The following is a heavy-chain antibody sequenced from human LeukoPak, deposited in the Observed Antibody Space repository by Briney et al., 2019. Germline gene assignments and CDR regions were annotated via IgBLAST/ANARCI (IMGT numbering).Heavy chain of an antibody. CDR2: IRYDGSNK. V-gene: IGHV3-30*02. D-gene: IGHD6-13*01. Sequence: GGSLRLSCAASGFTFSSYGMHWGRQAPGKGLEWVAFIRYDGSNKYYADSVKGRFTISRDNSKNTLYLQMNSLRAEDTAVYYCPRYSRSWYVPIFDYWGQGTLVTVSS. CDR3: PRYSRSWYVPIFDY. J-gene: IGHJ4*02. CDR1: GFTFSSYG.